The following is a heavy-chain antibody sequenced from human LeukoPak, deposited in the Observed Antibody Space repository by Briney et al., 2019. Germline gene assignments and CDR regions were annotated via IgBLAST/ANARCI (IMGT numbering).Heavy chain of an antibody. Sequence: TGGSLTLSCASSAFSFSDSAVSWARHSPGEGLKWVSSISDSGGRTYYAETVKGRFTITRENSRNTVNLQMNGLRAAETARYYCAKGGQDFDFWRFDLWGQGILVIVSS. CDR2: ISDSGGRT. V-gene: IGHV3-23*01. J-gene: IGHJ5*02. D-gene: IGHD3-3*01. CDR1: AFSFSDSA. CDR3: AKGGQDFDFWRFDL.